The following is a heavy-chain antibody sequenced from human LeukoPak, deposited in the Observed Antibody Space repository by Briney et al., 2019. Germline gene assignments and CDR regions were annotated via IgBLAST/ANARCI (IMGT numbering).Heavy chain of an antibody. CDR2: IYYSGST. CDR3: ASAGGVYSDAFDI. CDR1: GGSISSYY. D-gene: IGHD3-3*01. J-gene: IGHJ3*02. Sequence: SETLSLTCTVSGGSISSYYWSWIRQPPGKGLEWIGYIYYSGSTNYNPSLKSRVTISVDTSKNQFSLKLSSVTAADTAVYYCASAGGVYSDAFDIWGQGTMVTVSS. V-gene: IGHV4-59*01.